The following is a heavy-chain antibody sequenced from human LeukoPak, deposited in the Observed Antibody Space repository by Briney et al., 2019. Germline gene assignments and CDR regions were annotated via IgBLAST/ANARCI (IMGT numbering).Heavy chain of an antibody. V-gene: IGHV1-2*02. D-gene: IGHD2-15*01. CDR2: IYPNSGDT. CDR3: ARDGQSMMVEFDL. Sequence: ASVNVSCKASGYTFTAYYMYWVRQAPGQGLEWMGWIYPNSGDTNYAQKFQGRVTMTRDTSISTAYMELSGLRSDDTAVYYCARDGQSMMVEFDLWGQGTMVTLSS. J-gene: IGHJ4*02. CDR1: GYTFTAYY.